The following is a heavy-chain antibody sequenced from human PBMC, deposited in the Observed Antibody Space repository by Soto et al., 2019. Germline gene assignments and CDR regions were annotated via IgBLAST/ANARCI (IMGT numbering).Heavy chain of an antibody. Sequence: ASVKVSCKASGYTFTSYAMHWVRQAPGQRLEWMGWIKAGNCNTKYSQKFQGWVTMTRDTSISTAYMELSRLRSDDTAVYYCAVTGIATVTTPYGMDVWGQGTTVTVSS. CDR3: AVTGIATVTTPYGMDV. V-gene: IGHV1-3*01. CDR1: GYTFTSYA. J-gene: IGHJ6*02. CDR2: IKAGNCNT. D-gene: IGHD4-17*01.